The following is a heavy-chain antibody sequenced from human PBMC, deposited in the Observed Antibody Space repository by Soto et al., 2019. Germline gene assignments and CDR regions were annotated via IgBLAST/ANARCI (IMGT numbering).Heavy chain of an antibody. CDR3: ARVNVDTAIYFDY. CDR1: VGTITKSG. D-gene: IGHD5-18*01. V-gene: IGHV1-18*04. CDR2: ISAYNGNT. Sequence: SVMVTSKASVGTITKSGTRSGRPAPGQGLEWMGWISAYNGNTNYAQKLQGRVTMTTDTSTSTAYMELRSLRSDDTAVYYCARVNVDTAIYFDYWGQGTLVTVSS. J-gene: IGHJ4*01.